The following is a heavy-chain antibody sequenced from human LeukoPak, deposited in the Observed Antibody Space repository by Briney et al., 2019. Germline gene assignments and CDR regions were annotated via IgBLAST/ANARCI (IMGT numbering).Heavy chain of an antibody. D-gene: IGHD4-11*01. Sequence: GGSLRLSCAASGFTVNGNYMTWVRQAPEKGLEWVSLIYSGGSTYYADSVKGRFTISRDNSKNTLYLQMNSLRAEDTAVYYCAKDARRGFDYSNSLEDWGQGTLVTVSS. CDR3: AKDARRGFDYSNSLED. J-gene: IGHJ4*02. CDR1: GFTVNGNY. V-gene: IGHV3-53*01. CDR2: IYSGGST.